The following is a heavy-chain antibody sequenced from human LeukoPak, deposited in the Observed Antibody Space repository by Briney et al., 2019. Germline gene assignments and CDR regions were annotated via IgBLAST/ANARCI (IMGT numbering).Heavy chain of an antibody. V-gene: IGHV3-23*01. Sequence: PGGSLRLSCAASGFTFSSYAMSWVRQAPGKGLEWVSAISGSGGSTYYADSVKGRFTISRDNSKNTLYLQMNSLRAEDTAVYYCASRKAMVTTPLDYWGQGTLVTVSS. D-gene: IGHD4-17*01. CDR1: GFTFSSYA. CDR2: ISGSGGST. CDR3: ASRKAMVTTPLDY. J-gene: IGHJ4*02.